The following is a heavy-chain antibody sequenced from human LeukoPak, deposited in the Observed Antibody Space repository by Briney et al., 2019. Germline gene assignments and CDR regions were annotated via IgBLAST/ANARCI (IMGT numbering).Heavy chain of an antibody. J-gene: IGHJ5*02. CDR1: GGSISSGGYS. Sequence: PSETLSLTCAVSGGSISSGGYSWSWIRQPPGKGLEWIGYIYHSGSTYYNPSLKSRVTISVDKSKNQFSLKLSSVTAADTAVYYCARVGYDFWSGSTSGWFDPWGQGTLVTVSS. V-gene: IGHV4-30-2*01. CDR3: ARVGYDFWSGSTSGWFDP. D-gene: IGHD3-3*01. CDR2: IYHSGST.